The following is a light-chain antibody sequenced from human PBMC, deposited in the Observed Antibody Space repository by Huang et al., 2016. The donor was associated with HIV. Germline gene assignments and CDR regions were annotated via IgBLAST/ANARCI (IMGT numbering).Light chain of an antibody. V-gene: IGKV3-20*01. Sequence: EIVLTQSPGTLSLSPGERPTLSCRASQSISSSSLAWYLQKPGQAPTLLIHGASTRATDIPDRFSGSGSGTDFTLTISRLEPEDFAVYYCHQYGSPPFTFGPGTKVDIK. CDR2: GAS. J-gene: IGKJ3*01. CDR1: QSISSSS. CDR3: HQYGSPPFT.